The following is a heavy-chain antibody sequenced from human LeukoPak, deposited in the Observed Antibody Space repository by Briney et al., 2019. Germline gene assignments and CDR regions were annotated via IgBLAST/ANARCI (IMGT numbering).Heavy chain of an antibody. D-gene: IGHD2-21*01. J-gene: IGHJ4*02. CDR2: ISAYDGFT. CDR1: GYTFIGYG. V-gene: IGHV1-18*01. CDR3: ATTYSFGY. Sequence: ASVKVSCKASGYTFIGYGISWVRQAPGQGLEWMGWISAYDGFTHYAQKFQGRVTMTTDTSTTTVYMELRSLRSDDTAVYYCATTYSFGYWGQGTLVTVSS.